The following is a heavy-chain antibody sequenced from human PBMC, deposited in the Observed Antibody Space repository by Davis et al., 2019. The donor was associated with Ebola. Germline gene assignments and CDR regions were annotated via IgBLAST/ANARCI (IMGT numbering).Heavy chain of an antibody. Sequence: ASVKVSCKASGYTFTSYYMHWVRQAPGQGLEWMGIINPSGGSTSYAQKFQGRVTMTRDTSISTAYMELSRLRSDDTAVYYCARSPDRIEVSKYWGQGTLVTVSS. CDR3: ARSPDRIEVSKY. V-gene: IGHV1-46*01. CDR1: GYTFTSYY. J-gene: IGHJ4*02. CDR2: INPSGGST. D-gene: IGHD5/OR15-5a*01.